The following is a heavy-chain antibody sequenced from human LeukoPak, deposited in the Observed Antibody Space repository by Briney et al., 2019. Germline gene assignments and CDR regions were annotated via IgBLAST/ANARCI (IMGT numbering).Heavy chain of an antibody. CDR2: IYPGDSDT. J-gene: IGHJ5*02. Sequence: GESMEISCKGSGYSFTSYWIGWVRQLPGKGLESMGIIYPGDSDTRYSPSFQGQVTISADKSISTAYLQWRSLKASDTAMYYCARRANPMVTALDPWGQGTLVTVSS. D-gene: IGHD3-10*01. CDR1: GYSFTSYW. V-gene: IGHV5-51*01. CDR3: ARRANPMVTALDP.